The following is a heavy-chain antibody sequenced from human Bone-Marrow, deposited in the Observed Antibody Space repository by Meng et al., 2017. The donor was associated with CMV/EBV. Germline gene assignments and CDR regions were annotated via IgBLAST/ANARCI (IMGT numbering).Heavy chain of an antibody. V-gene: IGHV3-53*01. CDR2: IYSGGST. D-gene: IGHD3-3*01. J-gene: IGHJ5*02. CDR3: ARLTILKDDWFDP. Sequence: GESLKISCAASGFTVSSNYMSWVRQAPGKGLEWVSVIYSGGSTYYADSVKGRFTISRDNSKNTLYLQMNCLRAEDTAVYYCARLTILKDDWFDPWGQGTLVTVSS. CDR1: GFTVSSNY.